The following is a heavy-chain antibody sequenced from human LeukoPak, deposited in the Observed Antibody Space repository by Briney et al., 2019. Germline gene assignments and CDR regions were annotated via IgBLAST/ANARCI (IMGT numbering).Heavy chain of an antibody. D-gene: IGHD2-2*01. CDR2: IYYSGST. CDR1: GGSISTYY. V-gene: IGHV4-59*01. Sequence: SETLSLTCTVSGGSISTYYWSWIRQPPGKGLEWIGYIYYSGSTNYGPSLKSRVTISVDTSKNQFSLKLSSVTAADTAVYYCARFLKPSAMFAFDIWGQGTMVTVSS. CDR3: ARFLKPSAMFAFDI. J-gene: IGHJ3*02.